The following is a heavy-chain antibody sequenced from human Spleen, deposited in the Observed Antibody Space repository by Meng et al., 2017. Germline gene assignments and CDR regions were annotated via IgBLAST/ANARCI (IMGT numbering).Heavy chain of an antibody. CDR2: IYYSGST. D-gene: IGHD5-12*01. CDR3: ARLMSGYDVFDY. J-gene: IGHJ4*02. Sequence: VQLHESCPGLVKPSQTLSLTCTVSGGSISSGGYYWSWIRQHPGKGLEWIGYIYYSGSTYHNPSLKSLVTISVDTSKNQFSLKLSSVTAADTAVYYCARLMSGYDVFDYWGQGTLVTVSS. V-gene: IGHV4-31*01. CDR1: GGSISSGGYY.